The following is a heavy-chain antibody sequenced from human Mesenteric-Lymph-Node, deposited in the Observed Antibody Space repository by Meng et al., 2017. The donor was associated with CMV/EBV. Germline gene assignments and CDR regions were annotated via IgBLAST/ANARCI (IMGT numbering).Heavy chain of an antibody. CDR2: IRYDASNK. CDR3: AKAYDDFWSGYYIDWFDP. V-gene: IGHV3-30*02. J-gene: IGHJ5*02. CDR1: GFVFSNYG. D-gene: IGHD3-3*01. Sequence: GGSLRLSCAASGFVFSNYGMHWVRQAPGKGLEWVTFIRYDASNKDYRDSVKGRFTISRDNSKNTLYLQMNSLRAEDTAVYYCAKAYDDFWSGYYIDWFDPWGQGTLVTVSS.